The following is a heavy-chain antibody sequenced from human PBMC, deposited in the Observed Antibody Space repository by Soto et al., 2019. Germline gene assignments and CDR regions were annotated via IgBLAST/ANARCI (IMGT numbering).Heavy chain of an antibody. CDR1: GGSISSNY. Sequence: SETLSLTCTVSGGSISSNYWTCIRQPPWKGLEWIGYVYNSGSSNYNPSLKSRVTISEDTSKSQFSLKVNSMTAADTAVYYCARYRREAVAGYTLDNWGQGILVTVSS. CDR3: ARYRREAVAGYTLDN. V-gene: IGHV4-59*01. CDR2: VYNSGSS. D-gene: IGHD6-13*01. J-gene: IGHJ4*02.